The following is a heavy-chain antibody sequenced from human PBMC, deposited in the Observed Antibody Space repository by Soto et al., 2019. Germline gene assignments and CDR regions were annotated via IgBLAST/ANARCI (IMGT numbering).Heavy chain of an antibody. Sequence: SETLSLTCTVSGGSISTSNYYWGWIRQPPGKGLEWIGNIYYRGSSYYNPSLKSLVTISVDTSKNQFSLKLGSVTAADTAVYYCARVDYYARSLGSWGQGTLVTLSS. D-gene: IGHD3-22*01. V-gene: IGHV4-39*01. J-gene: IGHJ5*02. CDR1: GGSISTSNYY. CDR3: ARVDYYARSLGS. CDR2: IYYRGSS.